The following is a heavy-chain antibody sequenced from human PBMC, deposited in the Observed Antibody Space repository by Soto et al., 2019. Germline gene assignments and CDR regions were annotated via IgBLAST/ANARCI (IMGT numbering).Heavy chain of an antibody. J-gene: IGHJ4*02. CDR3: ARIDEYYLDY. CDR1: GYTFTSYY. Sequence: GXSVKVSCNASGYTFTSYYMDWVRQAPGQGLEWMGIINPSGGSTSYAQKFQGRVAMTRDTSTSTVYMELSSLRSEDTAVYYCARIDEYYLDYWGQGTLVTVSS. V-gene: IGHV1-46*01. D-gene: IGHD2-21*01. CDR2: INPSGGST.